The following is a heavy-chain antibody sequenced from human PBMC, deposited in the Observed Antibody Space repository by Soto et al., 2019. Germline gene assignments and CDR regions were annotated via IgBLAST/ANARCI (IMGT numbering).Heavy chain of an antibody. CDR1: GGSISGYY. Sequence: SETLSLTCTVSGGSISGYYWSWIRQPPGKGLEWIGEINHSGSTNYNPSLKSRVTISVDTSKNQFSLKLTSVTAADTAVYYCARDKITGLYDYWGQGTLVTVSS. J-gene: IGHJ4*02. V-gene: IGHV4-34*01. D-gene: IGHD2-8*02. CDR2: INHSGST. CDR3: ARDKITGLYDY.